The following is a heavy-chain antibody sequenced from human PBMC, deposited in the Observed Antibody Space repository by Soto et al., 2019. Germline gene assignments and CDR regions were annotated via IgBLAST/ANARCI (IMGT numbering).Heavy chain of an antibody. CDR1: GDTFNFYT. D-gene: IGHD3-10*01. J-gene: IGHJ4*02. CDR2: IIPYLSVS. Sequence: QVQLVQSGAEVKKPGSSLRVSCKASGDTFNFYTINWVRQAPGLGLEWLGRIIPYLSVSNYAQKFQGRVTITADKSTNTAYMEVRSLRSEDTAMYYCATSFGSGYRAFDDWGQGALVTVSS. V-gene: IGHV1-69*02. CDR3: ATSFGSGYRAFDD.